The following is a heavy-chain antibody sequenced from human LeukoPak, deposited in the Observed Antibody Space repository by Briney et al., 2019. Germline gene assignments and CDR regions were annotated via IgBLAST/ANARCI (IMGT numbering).Heavy chain of an antibody. D-gene: IGHD1-7*01. V-gene: IGHV4-30-2*01. CDR1: GGSISSGGYY. Sequence: PSETLSLTCTVSGGSISSGGYYWSWIRQPPGKGLEWTGYIYHSGSTYYNPSLKSRVTISVDRSKNQFSLKLSSETAADTAVYYCARGNNWNYGENQYNWFDPWGQGTLVTVSS. CDR2: IYHSGST. J-gene: IGHJ5*02. CDR3: ARGNNWNYGENQYNWFDP.